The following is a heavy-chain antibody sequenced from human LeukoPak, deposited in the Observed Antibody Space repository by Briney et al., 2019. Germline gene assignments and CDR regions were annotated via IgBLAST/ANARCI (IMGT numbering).Heavy chain of an antibody. CDR3: AREDTSWGYFDY. Sequence: SVKVSCKASGGTFSSYAISWVRQAPGQGLEWMGGIIPIFGTANYAQKFQGRVTITADESTSTAYMELSSLRSEDTAVNYCAREDTSWGYFDYWGQGTLVTVSS. V-gene: IGHV1-69*13. J-gene: IGHJ4*02. D-gene: IGHD2-2*01. CDR1: GGTFSSYA. CDR2: IIPIFGTA.